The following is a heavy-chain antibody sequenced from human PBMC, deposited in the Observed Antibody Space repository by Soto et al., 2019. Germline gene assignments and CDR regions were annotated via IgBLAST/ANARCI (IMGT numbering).Heavy chain of an antibody. CDR3: AKAGGYGSGGYYSDE. V-gene: IGHV3-23*01. D-gene: IGHD3-10*01. CDR2: TSSSGGST. J-gene: IGHJ4*02. CDR1: GFTFSSYA. Sequence: EVPLLESGGGLVQPGGSLRLSCAASGFTFSSYAMSWVRQAPGKGLEWVSTTSSSGGSTYYADSVKGRFTISRDNSKNAFYLEMNSLRAEDMAVYYCAKAGGYGSGGYYSDEWGQGTLVTVSS.